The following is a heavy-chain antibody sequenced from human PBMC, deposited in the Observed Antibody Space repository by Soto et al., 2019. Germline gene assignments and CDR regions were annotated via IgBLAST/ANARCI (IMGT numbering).Heavy chain of an antibody. Sequence: SETLSLTCTVSGGSISSYYWSWIRQPPGKGLEWIGYIYYSGNTNYNPSLKSRVTISVDTSKNQFSLRLSSVTAADTAVYYCARDRTVTNLFDYWGQGTLVTVSS. CDR1: GGSISSYY. D-gene: IGHD4-17*01. V-gene: IGHV4-59*01. CDR2: IYYSGNT. J-gene: IGHJ4*02. CDR3: ARDRTVTNLFDY.